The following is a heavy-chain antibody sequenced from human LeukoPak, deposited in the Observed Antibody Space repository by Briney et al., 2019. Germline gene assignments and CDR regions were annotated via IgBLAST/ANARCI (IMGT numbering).Heavy chain of an antibody. CDR3: ARGLPTYYDFWSGYPPGL. D-gene: IGHD3-3*01. CDR2: INPSTGST. J-gene: IGHJ2*01. Sequence: GASVKVSCKASGYTFTNYYMHWVRQAPGQGLEWMGIINPSTGSTSYAQKLQGRVTMTRDTPTNTFYMELSSLRSEDTALYYCARGLPTYYDFWSGYPPGLWGRGILVTVSS. CDR1: GYTFTNYY. V-gene: IGHV1-46*01.